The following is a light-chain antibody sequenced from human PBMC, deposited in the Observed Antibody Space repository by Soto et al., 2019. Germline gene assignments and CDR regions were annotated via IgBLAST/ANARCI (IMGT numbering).Light chain of an antibody. Sequence: NFMLTQPHSVSESPGKTVTISCTRSGGSIAKHYVQWYQQRPGSAPTTVIYEDNQRPSGVPDRFSGSIDSSSNSASLTLSGLKTEDEADSYCKSFDSTSVVFGGGTKLTVL. CDR3: KSFDSTSVV. J-gene: IGLJ3*02. V-gene: IGLV6-57*04. CDR1: GGSIAKHY. CDR2: EDN.